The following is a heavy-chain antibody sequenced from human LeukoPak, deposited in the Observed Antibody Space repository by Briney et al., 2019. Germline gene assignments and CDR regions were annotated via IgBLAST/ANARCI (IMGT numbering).Heavy chain of an antibody. CDR3: ARDRVGGYYAIIDY. D-gene: IGHD3-22*01. Sequence: ASVKVSCKASGYTFTSYAMNWVRQAPGQGLEWMGWINTNIGNPTYAQGFTGRFVFSLDTSVSTAYLQISSLKAEDTAVYYCARDRVGGYYAIIDYWGQGTLVTVSS. V-gene: IGHV7-4-1*02. J-gene: IGHJ4*02. CDR1: GYTFTSYA. CDR2: INTNIGNP.